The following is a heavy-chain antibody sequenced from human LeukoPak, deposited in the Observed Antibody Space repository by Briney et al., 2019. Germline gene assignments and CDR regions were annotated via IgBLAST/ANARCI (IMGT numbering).Heavy chain of an antibody. V-gene: IGHV1-18*01. Sequence: ASVKVSCKASGYTFTSYGISWVRQAPGQALEWMGWISAYNGNTNYAQKLQGRVTMTTDTSTSTVYMELSSLRSEDTAVYYCATVVVPAAIPRQRAFDIWGQGTMVTVSS. CDR1: GYTFTSYG. CDR3: ATVVVPAAIPRQRAFDI. CDR2: ISAYNGNT. D-gene: IGHD2-2*01. J-gene: IGHJ3*02.